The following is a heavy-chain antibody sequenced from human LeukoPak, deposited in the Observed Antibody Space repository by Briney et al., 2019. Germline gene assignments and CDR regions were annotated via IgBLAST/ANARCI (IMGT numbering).Heavy chain of an antibody. CDR3: ATVTYYDYSAYYYDY. Sequence: LLKPSETLSLTCTVSGGSISTYYWRSIRQPPGKGLQWIANISYSGGTNYNPSLKSRVTISVDTSKNQLSLKLSSLTAADTAVYYCATVTYYDYSAYYYDYWGQGTLVTVSS. D-gene: IGHD3-22*01. CDR1: GGSISTYY. CDR2: ISYSGGT. V-gene: IGHV4-59*01. J-gene: IGHJ4*02.